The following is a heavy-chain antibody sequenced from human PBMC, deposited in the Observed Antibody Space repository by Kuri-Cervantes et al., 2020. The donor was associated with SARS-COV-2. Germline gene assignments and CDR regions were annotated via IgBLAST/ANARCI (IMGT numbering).Heavy chain of an antibody. CDR2: ISYDGSNK. D-gene: IGHD6-6*01. V-gene: IGHV3-30*04. J-gene: IGHJ5*02. Sequence: LSLTCAASGFTFSSYAMHWVRQAPGKGLEWVAVISYDGSNKYYADSVKGRFTISRDNSKNTLYLHMNSLRAEDTAVYYCARASKRWYSSSLFNWFDPWGQGTLVTVSS. CDR3: ARASKRWYSSSLFNWFDP. CDR1: GFTFSSYA.